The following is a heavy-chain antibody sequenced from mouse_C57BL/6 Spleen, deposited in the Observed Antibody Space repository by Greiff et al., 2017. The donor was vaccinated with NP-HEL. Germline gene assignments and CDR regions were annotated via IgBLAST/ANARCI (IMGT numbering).Heavy chain of an antibody. CDR1: GYAFSSSW. D-gene: IGHD2-5*01. Sequence: QVQLKQSGPELVKPGASVKISCKASGYAFSSSWMNWVKQRPGKGLEWIGRIYPGDGDTNYNGKFKGKATLTADKSSSTAYMQLSSLTSEDSAVYFCARSRYSNYDYAMDYWGQGTSVTVSS. J-gene: IGHJ4*01. CDR2: IYPGDGDT. V-gene: IGHV1-82*01. CDR3: ARSRYSNYDYAMDY.